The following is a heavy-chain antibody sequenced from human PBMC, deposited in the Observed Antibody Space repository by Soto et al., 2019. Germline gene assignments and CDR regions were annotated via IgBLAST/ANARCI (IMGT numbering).Heavy chain of an antibody. V-gene: IGHV1-18*01. J-gene: IGHJ6*02. CDR2: ISAYNGNT. CDR3: ARDGYCSSTRCPLYGMDV. D-gene: IGHD2-2*01. Sequence: QVQLVQSGAEVKKPGASVKVSCKASGYTFTSYGISWVRQAPGQGLEWMGWISAYNGNTNYAQKLQGRVTMTTDTXTXTXXMELRSLRSDDTAVYYCARDGYCSSTRCPLYGMDVWGQGTTVTVSS. CDR1: GYTFTSYG.